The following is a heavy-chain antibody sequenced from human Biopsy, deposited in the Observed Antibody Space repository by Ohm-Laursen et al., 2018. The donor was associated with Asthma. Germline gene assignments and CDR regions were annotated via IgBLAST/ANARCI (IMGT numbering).Heavy chain of an antibody. CDR3: ARDYDGDYVQRHLPLAY. Sequence: SVKVSYKSSGGTFSTFGISWVRQAPGQGLEWMGRIIPFYGTATYAQNFQGRLTLTADESTSTAYMELSSLRSEDTAVYFCARDYDGDYVQRHLPLAYWGQGTLVTVSS. CDR1: GGTFSTFG. V-gene: IGHV1-69*13. CDR2: IIPFYGTA. D-gene: IGHD4-17*01. J-gene: IGHJ4*02.